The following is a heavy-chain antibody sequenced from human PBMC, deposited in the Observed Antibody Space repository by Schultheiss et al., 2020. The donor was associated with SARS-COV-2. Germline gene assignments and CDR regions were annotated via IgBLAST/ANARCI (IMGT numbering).Heavy chain of an antibody. J-gene: IGHJ4*02. Sequence: GGSLRLSCAASGFTFSSYGMHWVRQAPGKGLEWVAVIWYDGSNKYYADSVKGRFTISRDNSKNTLYLQMNSLRDDDTALYYCARASYEFSGWDGVYWGQGTLVTVSS. D-gene: IGHD3-3*01. V-gene: IGHV3-33*01. CDR2: IWYDGSNK. CDR3: ARASYEFSGWDGVY. CDR1: GFTFSSYG.